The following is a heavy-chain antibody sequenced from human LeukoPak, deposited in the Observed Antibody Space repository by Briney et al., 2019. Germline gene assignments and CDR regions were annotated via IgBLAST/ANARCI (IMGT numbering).Heavy chain of an antibody. D-gene: IGHD3-3*01. CDR1: GGSISSGGYY. Sequence: SETLSLTCTVSGGSISSGGYYWSWIRQHPGKGLEWIGYIYYSGSTYYNPSLKSRVTISVDTSKNQFSLKLSSVTAADTAVYYCARMEVGWFDPWGQGTLVTVSS. J-gene: IGHJ5*02. CDR2: IYYSGST. CDR3: ARMEVGWFDP. V-gene: IGHV4-31*03.